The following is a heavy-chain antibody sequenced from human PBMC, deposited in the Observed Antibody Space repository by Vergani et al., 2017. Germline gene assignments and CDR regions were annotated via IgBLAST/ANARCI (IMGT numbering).Heavy chain of an antibody. Sequence: DVHLAESGGGFFQPGGSLRLSCSASGFSFNSYWMHWVRQVPGKGLLWVSRIKSDGSITAYADSVKGRFTISRDNSKNMLFLQMNNLRTEDTAIYYCAKQYFVSGNYLFDYWCQGTLVTVSS. CDR3: AKQYFVSGNYLFDY. V-gene: IGHV3-74*03. J-gene: IGHJ4*02. CDR1: GFSFNSYW. D-gene: IGHD3-10*01. CDR2: IKSDGSIT.